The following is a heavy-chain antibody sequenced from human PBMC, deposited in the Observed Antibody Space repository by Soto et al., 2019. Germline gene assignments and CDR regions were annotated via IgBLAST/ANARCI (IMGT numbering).Heavy chain of an antibody. CDR1: GYTFTSYY. Sequence: ASVKVSCKASGYTFTSYYMHWVRQAPGQGLEWMGIINPSGGSTSYAQKFQGRVTMTRDTSTSTVYMELSSLRSEDTAVYYCAREPYYYDSSGYPGAEYFQHWGQGTLVTVSS. D-gene: IGHD3-22*01. CDR2: INPSGGST. CDR3: AREPYYYDSSGYPGAEYFQH. V-gene: IGHV1-46*01. J-gene: IGHJ1*01.